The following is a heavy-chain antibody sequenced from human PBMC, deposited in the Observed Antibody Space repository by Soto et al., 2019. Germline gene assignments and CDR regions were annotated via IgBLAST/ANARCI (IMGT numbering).Heavy chain of an antibody. CDR2: ISAGGAAT. CDR1: GFPFRTYA. Sequence: QLLESGGGLVQPGGSLRLSCAASGFPFRTYAMSWVRQAPRKGLEWVSGISAGGAATYYADSVKGRFTVSRDNSKDTLFLQLNSLRAEDTAVYYCAKTRLYDNSAYHRDAYDIWGPGTVVTVSS. D-gene: IGHD3-22*01. V-gene: IGHV3-23*01. CDR3: AKTRLYDNSAYHRDAYDI. J-gene: IGHJ3*02.